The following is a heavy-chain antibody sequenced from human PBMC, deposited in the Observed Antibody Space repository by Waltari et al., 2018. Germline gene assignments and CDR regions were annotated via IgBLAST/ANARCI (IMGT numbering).Heavy chain of an antibody. V-gene: IGHV3-53*01. D-gene: IGHD2-2*01. CDR1: GFTVSNNF. J-gene: IGHJ4*02. CDR3: ARDRHCSSSGCSGL. CDR2: IYSGGST. Sequence: EVQLVESGGGLIQPGGSLRLSCAASGFTVSNNFVVWVRQAPGEGLEWVSLIYSGGSTYYADSVKGRFTISRDYSENTLYLQMNSLRGEDTAVYYCARDRHCSSSGCSGLWGQGTLVTVSS.